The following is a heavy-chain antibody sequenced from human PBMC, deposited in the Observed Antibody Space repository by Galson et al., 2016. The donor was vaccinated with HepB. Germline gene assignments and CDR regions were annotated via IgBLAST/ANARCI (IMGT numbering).Heavy chain of an antibody. CDR3: AREAPGSEVVRYFDWYWYLDL. Sequence: SLRLSCAASGFTFSYYYMSWIHQAPGKGLEWVSYISGDGRTINYADSVKGRFTISRDNAENSLYLHMNSLTGEDTAVYYCAREAPGSEVVRYFDWYWYLDLWGRGTLVTVSS. CDR1: GFTFSYYY. J-gene: IGHJ2*01. V-gene: IGHV3-11*01. CDR2: ISGDGRTI. D-gene: IGHD3-9*01.